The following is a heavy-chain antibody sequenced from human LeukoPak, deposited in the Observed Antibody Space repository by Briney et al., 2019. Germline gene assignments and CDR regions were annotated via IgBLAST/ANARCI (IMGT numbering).Heavy chain of an antibody. D-gene: IGHD3-22*01. CDR2: IYYSGNT. J-gene: IGHJ5*02. Sequence: PSETLSLTCTVSGGSISSSGYYWGWIRQTPGKGLEWIGSIYYSGNTYYNPSLKSRVTISIDTSKNQFSLKLSSVTAADTAVYYCASFVYYDGYNWFDPWGQGTLVTVSS. V-gene: IGHV4-39*07. CDR1: GGSISSSGYY. CDR3: ASFVYYDGYNWFDP.